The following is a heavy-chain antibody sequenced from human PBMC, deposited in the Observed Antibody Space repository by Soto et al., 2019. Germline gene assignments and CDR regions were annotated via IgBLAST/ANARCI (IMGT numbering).Heavy chain of an antibody. CDR2: IWYDGSNK. D-gene: IGHD2-21*02. CDR3: ARGTAIVVVTAIQAGGMDV. J-gene: IGHJ6*02. V-gene: IGHV3-33*01. Sequence: QPGGSLRLSCAASGFTFSSYGMHWVRQAPGKGLEWVAVIWYDGSNKYYADSVKGRFTISRDNSKNTLYLQMNSLRAEDTAVYYCARGTAIVVVTAIQAGGMDVWGQGTTVTVSS. CDR1: GFTFSSYG.